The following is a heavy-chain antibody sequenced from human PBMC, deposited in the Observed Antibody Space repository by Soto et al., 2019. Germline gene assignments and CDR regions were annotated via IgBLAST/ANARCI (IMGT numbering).Heavy chain of an antibody. Sequence: PGESLKISCKGSGYSFAGYWITWVRQKPGKGLEWMGRIDPSDSQTYYSPSFRGHVTISVTKSINTVFLQWSSLRASDTAMYYCARQIYDSDKGTHLPYYFDSWGQGTPVTVSS. CDR3: ARQIYDSDKGTHLPYYFDS. J-gene: IGHJ4*02. D-gene: IGHD3-22*01. V-gene: IGHV5-10-1*01. CDR2: IDPSDSQT. CDR1: GYSFAGYW.